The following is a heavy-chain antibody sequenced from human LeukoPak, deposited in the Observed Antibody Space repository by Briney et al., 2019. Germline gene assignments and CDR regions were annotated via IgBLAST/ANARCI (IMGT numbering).Heavy chain of an antibody. J-gene: IGHJ3*02. D-gene: IGHD2-2*01. V-gene: IGHV4-61*02. Sequence: SETLSLTCTVSGDSINTGSYYWSWIRQPAGKGPEWIGRIYTSGSTNYNPSLKSRVTISVDTSKNQFSLKLSSVTAADTAVYYCARWSIVVVPAAMSDAFDIWGQGTMVTVSS. CDR1: GDSINTGSYY. CDR3: ARWSIVVVPAAMSDAFDI. CDR2: IYTSGST.